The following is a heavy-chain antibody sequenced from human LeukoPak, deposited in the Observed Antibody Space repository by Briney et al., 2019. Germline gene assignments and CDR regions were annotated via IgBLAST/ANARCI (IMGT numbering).Heavy chain of an antibody. CDR1: GYSFTSYW. D-gene: IGHD3-10*01. Sequence: GESLKISCKGSGYSFTSYWIGWVRQMPGKGLEWMGIIYPGDSDTRYSPSFQGQVTISADKSISTAYLQWSSLKASDTAMYYRARINYGSGSYYNGFDYWGQGTLVTVSS. CDR3: ARINYGSGSYYNGFDY. J-gene: IGHJ5*01. CDR2: IYPGDSDT. V-gene: IGHV5-51*01.